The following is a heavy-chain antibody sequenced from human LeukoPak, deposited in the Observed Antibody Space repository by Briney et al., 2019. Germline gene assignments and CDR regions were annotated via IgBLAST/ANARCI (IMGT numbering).Heavy chain of an antibody. CDR2: IRYDGSNK. J-gene: IGHJ3*02. V-gene: IGHV3-30*02. CDR3: AKDLAYYYDSSGYYGIDALDI. Sequence: QSGGSLRLSCAASGFTFSSYGMHWVRQAPGKGLEWVAFIRYDGSNKYYADSVKGRFTISRDNSKNTLYLQMNSLRAEDTAVYYCAKDLAYYYDSSGYYGIDALDIWGQGTMVTVSS. CDR1: GFTFSSYG. D-gene: IGHD3-22*01.